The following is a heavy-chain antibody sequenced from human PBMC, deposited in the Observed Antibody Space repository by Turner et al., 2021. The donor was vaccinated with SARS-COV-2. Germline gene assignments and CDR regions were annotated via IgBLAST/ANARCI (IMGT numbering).Heavy chain of an antibody. CDR3: AKDDGGLATTTYGMDV. D-gene: IGHD3-16*01. V-gene: IGHV3-30*18. J-gene: IGHJ6*02. Sequence: QVRLVESGGGVVQPGRSLILPSLASGSTCSSHGLHWVRQAPGEGLEWVAAISYDGSSKFYADVVKGRFTISRDDSSNTVYVEINSLRPEDTAVFYCAKDDGGLATTTYGMDVWGQGTTVTVSS. CDR2: ISYDGSSK. CDR1: GSTCSSHG.